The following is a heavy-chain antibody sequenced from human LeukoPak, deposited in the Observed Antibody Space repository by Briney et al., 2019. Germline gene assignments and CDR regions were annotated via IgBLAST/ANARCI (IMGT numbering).Heavy chain of an antibody. V-gene: IGHV3-30*04. CDR1: GFTFSSYA. J-gene: IGHJ3*02. CDR2: ISYDGSNK. D-gene: IGHD2/OR15-2a*01. Sequence: GGSLRLSCAASGFTFSSYAMHWVRQAPGKGREWVAVISYDGSNKYYADSVKGRFTISRDNSKNTPYLQMNSLRAEDTAVYYCARENRAGAFDIWGQGTMVTVSS. CDR3: ARENRAGAFDI.